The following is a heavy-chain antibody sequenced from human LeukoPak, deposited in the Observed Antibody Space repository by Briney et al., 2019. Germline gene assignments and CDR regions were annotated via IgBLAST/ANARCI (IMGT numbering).Heavy chain of an antibody. CDR2: ITDNGGST. Sequence: PGGSLRLSCAASGFTFSSYAMTCVRQAPGKGLEWVSGITDNGGSTYYADSVKGRFTISRDNSKNTVYLQMNSLTAEDTALYYCAKDSRITAFGGQGTLVTVSS. D-gene: IGHD3-16*01. V-gene: IGHV3-23*01. CDR3: AKDSRITAF. CDR1: GFTFSSYA. J-gene: IGHJ4*02.